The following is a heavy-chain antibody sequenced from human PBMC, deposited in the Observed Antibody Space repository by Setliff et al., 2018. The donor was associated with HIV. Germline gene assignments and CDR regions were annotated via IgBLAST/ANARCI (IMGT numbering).Heavy chain of an antibody. V-gene: IGHV4-4*07. Sequence: NLSLTCTVSGGSISSYYWNWIRQPAGKGLEWIGRIYTSGSTNYNPSLKSRVTMSVDTSKNQFSLKLSSVTAADTAVYYCATLRRDHDSYGEYRDDVFDIWGQGTMVTVSS. D-gene: IGHD4-17*01. CDR1: GGSISSYY. CDR2: IYTSGST. J-gene: IGHJ3*02. CDR3: ATLRRDHDSYGEYRDDVFDI.